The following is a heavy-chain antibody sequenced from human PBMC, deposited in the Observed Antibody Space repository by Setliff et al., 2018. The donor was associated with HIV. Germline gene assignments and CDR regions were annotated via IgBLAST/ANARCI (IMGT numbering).Heavy chain of an antibody. Sequence: SETLSLTCTVSGGSISSTTYYWGWIRQPPGKGLEWIGSFHYSGSTSYNPSLKSRVAISVDTSKNQFSLRLNSVTAADTAVYYCARDDYVWGSSLDYWGQGTLVTVSS. V-gene: IGHV4-39*07. CDR2: FHYSGST. CDR1: GGSISSTTYY. J-gene: IGHJ4*02. CDR3: ARDDYVWGSSLDY. D-gene: IGHD3-16*01.